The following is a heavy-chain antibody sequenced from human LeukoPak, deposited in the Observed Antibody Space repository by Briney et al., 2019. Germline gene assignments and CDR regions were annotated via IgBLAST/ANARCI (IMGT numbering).Heavy chain of an antibody. CDR3: AKSGSSWHDWIEP. CDR2: VTGDGLTT. CDR1: GFTFSSYA. J-gene: IGHJ5*02. D-gene: IGHD6-13*01. Sequence: PGASLRLSCAASGFTFSSYALSWVRQPPGKGLEWVSTVTGDGLTTFYAESVKGRFTISRDNSKNTLYLQMNTLRAEDTALYYCAKSGSSWHDWIEPRGQGTLVTVSS. V-gene: IGHV3-23*01.